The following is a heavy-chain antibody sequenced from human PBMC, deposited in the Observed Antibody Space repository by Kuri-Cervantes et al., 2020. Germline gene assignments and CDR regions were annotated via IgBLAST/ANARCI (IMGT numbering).Heavy chain of an antibody. Sequence: GESLKISCAASGFTFSDYYMSWIRQAPGKGLEWVANVRQDGNEKNYGDSVKGRFTISRDNAKNSMYLQMNSLRAEDTAVYYCARDTMGAGGFWGQGTLVTVSS. V-gene: IGHV3-7*01. CDR1: GFTFSDYY. CDR3: ARDTMGAGGF. J-gene: IGHJ4*02. D-gene: IGHD1-26*01. CDR2: VRQDGNEK.